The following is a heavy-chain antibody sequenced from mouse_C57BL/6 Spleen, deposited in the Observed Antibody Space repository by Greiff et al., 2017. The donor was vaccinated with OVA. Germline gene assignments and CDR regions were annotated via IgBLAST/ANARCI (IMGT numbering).Heavy chain of an antibody. Sequence: EVMLVESGGGLVKPGGSLKLSCAASGFTFSSYAMSWVRQTPEKRLEWVATISDGGSYTYYPDNVKGRFTISRDNAKNNLYLQMSHLKSEDTAMYYCAREGAYYGSSLYWYFDVWGTGTTVTVSS. V-gene: IGHV5-4*01. J-gene: IGHJ1*03. CDR2: ISDGGSYT. D-gene: IGHD1-1*01. CDR3: AREGAYYGSSLYWYFDV. CDR1: GFTFSSYA.